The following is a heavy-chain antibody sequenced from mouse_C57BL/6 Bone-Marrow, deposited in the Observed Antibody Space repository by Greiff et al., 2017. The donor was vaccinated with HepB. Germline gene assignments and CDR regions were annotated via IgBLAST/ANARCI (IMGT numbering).Heavy chain of an antibody. CDR3: ASPSYYREAWFAY. CDR1: GFTFSSYA. Sequence: EVQLVESGGGLVKPGGSLTLSCAASGFTFSSYALSWVRQTPEKRLEWVATISDGGSYTYYPDNVKGRFTISRDNAKNKLYLQMSHLKSEDTAMYYCASPSYYREAWFAYWGQGTLVTVSA. V-gene: IGHV5-4*01. D-gene: IGHD2-14*01. CDR2: ISDGGSYT. J-gene: IGHJ3*01.